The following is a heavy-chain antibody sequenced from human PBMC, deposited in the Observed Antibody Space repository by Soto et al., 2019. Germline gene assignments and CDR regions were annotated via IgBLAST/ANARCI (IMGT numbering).Heavy chain of an antibody. CDR3: ARGQLEPERRVLDF. V-gene: IGHV3-72*01. Sequence: EVQLVESGGGLVQPGGSLRLSCAASGFTLSDHYMDWVRQAPGKGLEWLGRTRNKANGYTTEYAASVKGRFTIARDDSEKSQDLQMNSLKTDYTAVYYCARGQLEPERRVLDFWGQGTLVTVSS. J-gene: IGHJ4*02. CDR2: TRNKANGYTT. CDR1: GFTLSDHY. D-gene: IGHD1-1*01.